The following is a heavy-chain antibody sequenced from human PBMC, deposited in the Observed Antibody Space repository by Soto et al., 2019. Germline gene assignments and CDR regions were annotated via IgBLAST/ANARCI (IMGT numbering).Heavy chain of an antibody. D-gene: IGHD2-21*01. J-gene: IGHJ6*04. V-gene: IGHV1-18*01. CDR3: ARSCVTGKGGMDV. CDR2: INGYTGNT. CDR1: GYTFTSYG. Sequence: QVQLVQSGAEVKKPGASVKVSCKASGYTFTSYGFIWVRQAPGQGLEWMGWINGYTGNTHYAQKFQGRVTMTTGTSTSTGYMELWTLISDDTAGYYCARSCVTGKGGMDVWGKGTTVTVSS.